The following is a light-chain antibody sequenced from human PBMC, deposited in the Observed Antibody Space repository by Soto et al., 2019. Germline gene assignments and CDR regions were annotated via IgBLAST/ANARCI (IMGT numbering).Light chain of an antibody. Sequence: EIVLTQSPATLSSFPGDRVTLSCRASQSVSRYLAWYQQKPGQAPRLLIYDASNRATGIPARFSGSGSGTDFTFTISSLQPEDIATYYCQQYDNPITFGQGTRLEIK. CDR1: QSVSRY. CDR3: QQYDNPIT. J-gene: IGKJ5*01. CDR2: DAS. V-gene: IGKV3-11*01.